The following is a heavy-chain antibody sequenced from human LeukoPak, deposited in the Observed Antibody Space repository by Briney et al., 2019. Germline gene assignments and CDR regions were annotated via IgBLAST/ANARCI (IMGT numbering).Heavy chain of an antibody. CDR2: IYYSGST. J-gene: IGHJ6*02. D-gene: IGHD2-2*01. CDR3: ARLSGYCSSTSCFSYGMDV. V-gene: IGHV4-59*08. CDR1: GGSIGSSY. Sequence: SSETLSLTCTVSGGSIGSSYSNWIRQSPGKGLEWIGCIYYSGSTNYNPSLKSRVTISLDTSNNQFSLKLSSVTAADTAVYYCARLSGYCSSTSCFSYGMDVWGQGTTVTVSS.